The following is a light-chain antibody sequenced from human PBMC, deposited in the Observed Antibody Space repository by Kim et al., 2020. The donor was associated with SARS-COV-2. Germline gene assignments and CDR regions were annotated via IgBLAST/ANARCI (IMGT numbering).Light chain of an antibody. J-gene: IGLJ2*01. CDR2: NNY. CDR3: VSWDDSLNVPV. V-gene: IGLV1-44*01. Sequence: QSVLTQPPSASGTPGQRVTISCSGTSATIGSNIVNWYQQIPGMAPKLLIYNNYQRPSGVPGRFSGSKSGTSASLAVSGLQSDDEAVYYCVSWDDSLNVPVFGGGTQLTVL. CDR1: SATIGSNI.